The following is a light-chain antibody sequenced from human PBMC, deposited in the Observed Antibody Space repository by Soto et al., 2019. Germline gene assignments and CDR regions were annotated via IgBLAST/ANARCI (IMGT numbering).Light chain of an antibody. CDR3: QQYDSSPRT. V-gene: IGKV3-20*01. Sequence: EIVMTQSPSTLSVSPGGRATLSCRASQTIGDTLAWYQQKPGQAPRLLIYGVSSRATGIPDRFSGSGSGTDFTLTISRLEPEDFAVYYCQQYDSSPRTFGQGTKVDNK. CDR1: QTIGDT. J-gene: IGKJ1*01. CDR2: GVS.